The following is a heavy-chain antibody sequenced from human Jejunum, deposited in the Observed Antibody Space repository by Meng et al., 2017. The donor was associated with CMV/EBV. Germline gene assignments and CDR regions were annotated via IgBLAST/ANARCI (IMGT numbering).Heavy chain of an antibody. Sequence: LKPACAAFGFPCGAYYMTGVRQAPGKRLWWISYITSSGDIIYYADSVKGRFTISRNNAKSSLYLERNSLRAEDTAVYYCARGNYGFDYWGQGTLVTVSS. CDR3: ARGNYGFDY. CDR2: ITSSGDII. D-gene: IGHD4-17*01. V-gene: IGHV3-11*01. J-gene: IGHJ4*02. CDR1: GFPCGAYY.